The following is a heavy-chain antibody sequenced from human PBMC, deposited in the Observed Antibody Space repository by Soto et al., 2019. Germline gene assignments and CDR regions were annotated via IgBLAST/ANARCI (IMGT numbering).Heavy chain of an antibody. V-gene: IGHV4-34*01. CDR2: INHSGST. J-gene: IGHJ4*02. D-gene: IGHD4-17*01. CDR1: GGSFSGYY. Sequence: SETLSLTCAVYGGSFSGYYWSWIRQPPGKGLEWIGEINHSGSTNYNPSLKSRVTISVDTSKNQFSLKLSTVTAADTAVYYCARGEESATGFDYWGQGTLVTVSS. CDR3: ARGEESATGFDY.